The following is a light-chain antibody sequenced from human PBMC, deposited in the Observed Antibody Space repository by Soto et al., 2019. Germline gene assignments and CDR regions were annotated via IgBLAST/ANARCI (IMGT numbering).Light chain of an antibody. Sequence: QSALTQPPSASGIPGQRVTISCSGSSSNIGSKTVSWYQQLPGTAPKVLIYTNDQRPSGVPDRFSGSKSGTSASLAISGLQSEDEAEYYCAAWDNSLSGVVFGGGTKVTVL. CDR1: SSNIGSKT. CDR3: AAWDNSLSGVV. CDR2: TND. V-gene: IGLV1-44*01. J-gene: IGLJ2*01.